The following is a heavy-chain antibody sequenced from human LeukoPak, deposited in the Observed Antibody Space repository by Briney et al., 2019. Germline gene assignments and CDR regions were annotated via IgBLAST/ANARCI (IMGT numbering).Heavy chain of an antibody. CDR1: GGSFSGYY. Sequence: PSETLSLTCAVYGGSFSGYYWSWIRQPPGKGLERIGEINHSGSTNYNPSLKSRVTISVDTSKNQFSLKLSSVTAADTAVYYCARGRNWGSLLNWGQGTLVTVSS. V-gene: IGHV4-34*01. CDR3: ARGRNWGSLLN. J-gene: IGHJ4*02. CDR2: INHSGST. D-gene: IGHD7-27*01.